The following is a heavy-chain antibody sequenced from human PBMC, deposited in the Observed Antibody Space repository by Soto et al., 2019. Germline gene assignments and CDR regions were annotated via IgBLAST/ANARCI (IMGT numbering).Heavy chain of an antibody. V-gene: IGHV3-15*01. CDR2: IKSKTDGGTT. CDR1: GFTFSNAW. J-gene: IGHJ6*02. Sequence: AGGSLRLSCAASGFTFSNAWMSWVRLAPGKGLEWVGRIKSKTDGGTTDYAAPVKGRFTISRDDSKNTLYLQMNSLKTEDTAVYYCTTDRVVVVPAASVLGNYYYYYGMDVWGQGTTVTSP. CDR3: TTDRVVVVPAASVLGNYYYYYGMDV. D-gene: IGHD2-2*01.